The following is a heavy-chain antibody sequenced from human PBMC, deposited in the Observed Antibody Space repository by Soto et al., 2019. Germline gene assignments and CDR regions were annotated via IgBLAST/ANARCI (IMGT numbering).Heavy chain of an antibody. CDR3: ARRAWDSSSAIDV. CDR2: ISYDGSDK. D-gene: IGHD3-22*01. Sequence: VQLVESGGGEVQPGRSLRLSCAASGFTYTDFALHWVRQAPGKGLEWVAIISYDGSDKYYADSVKGRFAISRDNPKNTLYLEMTSLRPEDTAVYFCARRAWDSSSAIDVCGPGTKVT. CDR1: GFTYTDFA. V-gene: IGHV3-30*09. J-gene: IGHJ6*02.